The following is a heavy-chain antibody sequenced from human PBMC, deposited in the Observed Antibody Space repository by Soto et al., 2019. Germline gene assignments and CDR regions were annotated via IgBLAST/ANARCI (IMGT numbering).Heavy chain of an antibody. CDR3: AKDLSKRGRGDPTIFRVVTAAFDY. CDR2: ISGSGGST. CDR1: GFTFSSYA. D-gene: IGHD3-3*01. V-gene: IGHV3-23*01. J-gene: IGHJ4*02. Sequence: HPGGSLRLSCAASGFTFSSYAMSWVRQAPGKGLEWVSAISGSGGSTYYADSVKGRFTISRDNSKNTLYLQMNSLRAEDTAVYYCAKDLSKRGRGDPTIFRVVTAAFDYWGQGTLVTVSS.